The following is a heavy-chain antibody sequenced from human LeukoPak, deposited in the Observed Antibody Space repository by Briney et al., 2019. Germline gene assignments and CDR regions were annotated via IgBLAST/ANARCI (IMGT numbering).Heavy chain of an antibody. D-gene: IGHD3-10*01. J-gene: IGHJ4*02. V-gene: IGHV3-23*01. CDR1: GFTFSSYA. CDR2: ISGTGGRT. CDR3: TNLRGAIDY. Sequence: GGSLRLSCAASGFTFSSYAMSWVRQAPGKGLEWVSAISGTGGRTYYADSVKGRFTISRDNSKNTLYLQMNSLRAEDTAVYYCTNLRGAIDYWGQGTLVTVSS.